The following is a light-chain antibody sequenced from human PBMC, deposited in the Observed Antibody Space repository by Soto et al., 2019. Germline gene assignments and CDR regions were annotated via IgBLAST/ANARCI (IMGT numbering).Light chain of an antibody. V-gene: IGKV3-11*01. Sequence: EDVLTQSPAILSLSPGDTATLSCRARQSVDRNLAWYQQKPCQAPRLLIYDASNRATGVPDSFSGSGSGTDFTLSISHLEPEDFAVYYCQQRKNWPPLTFGEGT. J-gene: IGKJ5*01. CDR3: QQRKNWPPLT. CDR1: QSVDRN. CDR2: DAS.